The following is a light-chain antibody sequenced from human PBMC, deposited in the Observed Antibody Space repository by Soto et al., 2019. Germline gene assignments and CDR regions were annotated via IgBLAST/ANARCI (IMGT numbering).Light chain of an antibody. CDR2: DAS. V-gene: IGKV3-11*01. CDR1: QSVSSY. CDR3: QQRSNLWT. Sequence: EIVLTQSPATLSLSPGERATLSCRASQSVSSYLAWYQQKPGQAPRLLIYDASNRATGIPARFSGSGSGTDFTLTISSLEPEDFEVYYCQQRSNLWTFGQGTKVDIK. J-gene: IGKJ1*01.